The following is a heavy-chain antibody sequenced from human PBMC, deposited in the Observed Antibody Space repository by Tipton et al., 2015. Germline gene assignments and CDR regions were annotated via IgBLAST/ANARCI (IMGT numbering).Heavy chain of an antibody. CDR3: VRDAVVTHSYYYGMDV. CDR1: GGSVSSGSYY. V-gene: IGHV4-61*01. Sequence: LRLSCTVSGGSVSSGSYYWSWIRQPPGKGRERIGYVYYSGSTNYNPSLKSRVTISVDTSKNQFSLNLSSVTAADTAVYYCVRDAVVTHSYYYGMDVWGQGTTVTVSS. CDR2: VYYSGST. J-gene: IGHJ6*02. D-gene: IGHD4-23*01.